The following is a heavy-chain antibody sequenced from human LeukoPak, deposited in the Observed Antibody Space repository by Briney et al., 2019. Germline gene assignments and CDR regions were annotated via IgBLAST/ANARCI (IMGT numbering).Heavy chain of an antibody. J-gene: IGHJ4*02. CDR2: TKQDGSEK. V-gene: IGHV3-7*01. Sequence: QAGGSLRLSCAASGFIFSSYTMSWVRQAPGKGLEWVAQTKQDGSEKYYVDSVKGRFTTSRDKNSLFLQMNSVRAEDTAVYYCVGWGISGITNHWGQGTLVTVSS. D-gene: IGHD1-7*01. CDR1: GFIFSSYT. CDR3: VGWGISGITNH.